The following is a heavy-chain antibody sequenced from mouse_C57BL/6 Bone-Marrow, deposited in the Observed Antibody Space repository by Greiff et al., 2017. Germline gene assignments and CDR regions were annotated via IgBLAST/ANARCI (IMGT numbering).Heavy chain of an antibody. CDR1: GFSLTSYG. Sequence: QVQLKESGPGLVQPSQSLSITCTVSGFSLTSYGVHWVRQSPGKGLEWLGVIWSGGSTDYNAAFISRLSISKDNSKSQVFFKMNSLQADDTAIYYCARKGWLLGYWYFDVWGTGTTVTVSS. CDR3: ARKGWLLGYWYFDV. D-gene: IGHD2-3*01. V-gene: IGHV2-2*01. CDR2: IWSGGST. J-gene: IGHJ1*03.